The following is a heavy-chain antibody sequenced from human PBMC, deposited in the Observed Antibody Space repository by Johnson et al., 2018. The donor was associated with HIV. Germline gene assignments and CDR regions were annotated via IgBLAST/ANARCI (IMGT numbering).Heavy chain of an antibody. CDR1: GLSFTNAW. CDR2: IKSNTDGGTT. CDR3: TTEPFAFDI. Sequence: VLLVESGGGLVKPGGSLRLSCAASGLSFTNAWMSWVRQAPGKGLEWVGRIKSNTDGGTTDYAAPVKGRFTISRDDSKNTLYLQMNSLKTEDTAMYYCTTEPFAFDIWGQGTMVTVSA. V-gene: IGHV3-15*01. J-gene: IGHJ3*02.